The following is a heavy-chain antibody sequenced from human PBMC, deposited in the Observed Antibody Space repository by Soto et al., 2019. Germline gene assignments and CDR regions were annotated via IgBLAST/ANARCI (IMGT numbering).Heavy chain of an antibody. CDR2: ISGSGDST. Sequence: EVQLVESGGGLVQPGGSLRLSCAASGFTFSNYAMNWVRQAPGKGLEWVPAISGSGDSTYYADSAKGRFTISRDNSKNTLYLQMNSLRAEDTAVYYCAKDRSVRNASYDLGSDWGQGTLVTVSS. D-gene: IGHD1-26*01. J-gene: IGHJ1*01. V-gene: IGHV3-23*04. CDR1: GFTFSNYA. CDR3: AKDRSVRNASYDLGSD.